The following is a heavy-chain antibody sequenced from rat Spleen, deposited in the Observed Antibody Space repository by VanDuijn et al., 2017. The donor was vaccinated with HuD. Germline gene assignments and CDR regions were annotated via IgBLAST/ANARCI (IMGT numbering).Heavy chain of an antibody. D-gene: IGHD1-9*01. V-gene: IGHV5-31*01. CDR1: GFTFSNYG. CDR3: TTSGHTSYWYFDF. J-gene: IGHJ1*01. CDR2: ISSNSGTI. Sequence: EVQLVESGGGLVQPGRSLKLSCVASGFTFSNYGMSWIRQAPGKGLEWVAYISSNSGTIYYADTVKGRFTISRDNAKSTLYLQMDSLRSEDTATYYCTTSGHTSYWYFDFWGPGTMVTVSS.